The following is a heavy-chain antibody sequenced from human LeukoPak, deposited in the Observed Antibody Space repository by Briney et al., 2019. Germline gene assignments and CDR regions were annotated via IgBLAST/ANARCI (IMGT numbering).Heavy chain of an antibody. Sequence: PGGSLRLSCAASGFTFSSYAMSWVRQAPGKGLEWVSAISGSGGSTYYADSVKGRFTISRDNSKNTLYLQMNSLRAEDTAVYYCAKGKGLLWFGELLSTSDVVHPPADYWGQGTLVTVSS. J-gene: IGHJ4*02. CDR3: AKGKGLLWFGELLSTSDVVHPPADY. CDR1: GFTFSSYA. CDR2: ISGSGGST. V-gene: IGHV3-23*01. D-gene: IGHD3-10*01.